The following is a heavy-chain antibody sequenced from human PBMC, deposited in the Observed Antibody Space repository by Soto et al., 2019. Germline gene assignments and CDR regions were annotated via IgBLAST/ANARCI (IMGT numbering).Heavy chain of an antibody. Sequence: GGSLRLSCAASGFTFSNYAMHWVRRAPGKGLEWVALTSYDGNNEYYTDSVKGRFTISRDNSKNTLFLQMNSPRPEDTAVYYCAKDKGVFNWATSYFDYWGQGALVTVSS. CDR3: AKDKGVFNWATSYFDY. D-gene: IGHD1-1*01. V-gene: IGHV3-30*18. CDR2: TSYDGNNE. J-gene: IGHJ4*02. CDR1: GFTFSNYA.